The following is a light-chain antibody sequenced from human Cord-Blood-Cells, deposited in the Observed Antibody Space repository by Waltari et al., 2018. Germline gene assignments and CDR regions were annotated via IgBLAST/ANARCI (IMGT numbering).Light chain of an antibody. J-gene: IGLJ1*01. CDR2: DVS. Sequence: QSALTQPASVSGSPGQSITIPCTGTRSDVGGYTYVSWYQHHPGKAPKLMIYDVSNRPSGVSNRFSGSKSGNTASLTISGLQAEDEADYYCSSYTSSSTYVFGTGTKVTVL. CDR3: SSYTSSSTYV. CDR1: RSDVGGYTY. V-gene: IGLV2-14*03.